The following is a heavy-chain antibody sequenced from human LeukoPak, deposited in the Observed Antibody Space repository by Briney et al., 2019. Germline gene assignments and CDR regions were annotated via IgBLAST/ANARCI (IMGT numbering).Heavy chain of an antibody. D-gene: IGHD6-13*01. Sequence: ASVKVSCKASGYTFTNYGLSWVRHAPGQGLEWMGWISTYSGNTNYVQKLQGRVTMTTDTSTNTAYMELRSLRSDDTAVYYCARGRAAADDFDYWGQGTLVTVSS. CDR1: GYTFTNYG. CDR2: ISTYSGNT. CDR3: ARGRAAADDFDY. V-gene: IGHV1-18*04. J-gene: IGHJ4*02.